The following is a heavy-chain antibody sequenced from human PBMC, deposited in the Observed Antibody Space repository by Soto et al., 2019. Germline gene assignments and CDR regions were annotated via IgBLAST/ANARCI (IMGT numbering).Heavy chain of an antibody. CDR3: ARGDYGTGGYPFPYFDY. V-gene: IGHV1-2*02. CDR1: GDSVTGYY. D-gene: IGHD2-8*02. J-gene: IGHJ4*02. CDR2: INPDSGAT. Sequence: HEHLVQSGAVVKRPGSSLKVSCNASGDSVTGYYIHWVRQAHGQGLEWMGWINPDSGATNYAQNFQGRVTLTSDTSISTASMDLTRLTSDDTAVYYCARGDYGTGGYPFPYFDYWGQGTLVIVSS.